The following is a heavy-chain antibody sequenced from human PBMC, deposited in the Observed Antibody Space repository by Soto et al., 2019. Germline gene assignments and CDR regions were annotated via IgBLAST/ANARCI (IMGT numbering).Heavy chain of an antibody. J-gene: IGHJ6*02. V-gene: IGHV1-69*06. D-gene: IGHD3-22*01. CDR3: ARVIPGLSRNKYDCDSSGYYFVARYYYGMDV. CDR2: IIPIFGTA. Sequence: ASVKVSCKASGGTFSSYAISWVRQAPGQGLEWMGGIIPIFGTANYAQKFQGRVTITADKSTSTAYMELSSLRSEDTAVYYCARVIPGLSRNKYDCDSSGYYFVARYYYGMDVWGQGTTVTVSS. CDR1: GGTFSSYA.